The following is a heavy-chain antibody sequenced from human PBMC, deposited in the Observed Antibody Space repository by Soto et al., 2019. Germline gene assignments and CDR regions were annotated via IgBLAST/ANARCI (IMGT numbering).Heavy chain of an antibody. CDR3: AREPEWLGMDV. CDR2: ISSSSSYI. Sequence: GGSLRLSCAASGFTFSSYSMNWVRQAPGKGLEWVSSISSSSSYIYYADSVKGRFTISRDNAKNSLYLQMNSLITEDTALYYCAREPEWLGMDVWGQGTTVTVSS. J-gene: IGHJ6*02. D-gene: IGHD3-3*01. V-gene: IGHV3-21*01. CDR1: GFTFSSYS.